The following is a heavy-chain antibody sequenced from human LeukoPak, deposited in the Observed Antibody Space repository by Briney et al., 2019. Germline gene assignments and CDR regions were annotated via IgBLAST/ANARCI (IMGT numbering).Heavy chain of an antibody. CDR3: ARAGSAYYYYMDV. CDR2: IIPIFGTA. J-gene: IGHJ6*03. D-gene: IGHD3-10*01. V-gene: IGHV1-69*05. CDR1: GGTFSNDA. Sequence: ASVKVSCKASGGTFSNDAISWVLQAPGQGLEWMGGIIPIFGTANYAQKFQGRVTITTDESTSTAYMELSSLRSEGTAVYYCARAGSAYYYYMDVWGKGTTVTVSS.